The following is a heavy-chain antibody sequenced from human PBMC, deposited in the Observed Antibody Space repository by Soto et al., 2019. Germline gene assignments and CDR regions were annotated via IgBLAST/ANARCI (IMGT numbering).Heavy chain of an antibody. D-gene: IGHD5-18*01. J-gene: IGHJ5*02. CDR1: GGSVSSGDYY. V-gene: IGHV4-61*08. Sequence: PSETLSLTCTVSGGSVSSGDYYWSWIRQPPGKGLEWIGYIYYSGNTNYNPSLKSRVIISVDTSKNLFSLKLTSVTAADTAVYYCARTRVDTSMFSRLDPGGRGTRVTV. CDR3: ARTRVDTSMFSRLDP. CDR2: IYYSGNT.